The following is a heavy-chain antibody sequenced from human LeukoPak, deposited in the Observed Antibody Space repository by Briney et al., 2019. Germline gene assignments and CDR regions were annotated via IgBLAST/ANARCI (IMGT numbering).Heavy chain of an antibody. CDR1: GDSISSSSYY. CDR3: ARHLGSSSSWYSSWFDP. CDR2: IFYSGIT. J-gene: IGHJ5*02. V-gene: IGHV4-39*01. Sequence: SETPSLTCTVSGDSISSSSYYWDWIRQPPGQGLEWIGRIFYSGITYYNASLKSRVTMSIDTAKNHFSLKLSSVTAADTAVYFCARHLGSSSSWYSSWFDPWGQGTLVTVSS. D-gene: IGHD6-13*01.